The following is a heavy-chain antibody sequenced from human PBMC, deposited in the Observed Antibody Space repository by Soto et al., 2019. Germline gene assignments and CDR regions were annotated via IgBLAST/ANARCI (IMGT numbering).Heavy chain of an antibody. Sequence: QMQLVQSGPEVKKPGTSVKVSCKASGFTFSSSAVQWVRQARGQRLEWIGWVVVGNGDTNYAQRFQERVTITRDMSPSRPYRELSSLRSEDPAGYYWAAGWLEADVYHYDGLDVWGQGTTVTVSS. V-gene: IGHV1-58*01. CDR3: AAGWLEADVYHYDGLDV. CDR1: GFTFSSSA. CDR2: VVVGNGDT. D-gene: IGHD5-18*01. J-gene: IGHJ6*02.